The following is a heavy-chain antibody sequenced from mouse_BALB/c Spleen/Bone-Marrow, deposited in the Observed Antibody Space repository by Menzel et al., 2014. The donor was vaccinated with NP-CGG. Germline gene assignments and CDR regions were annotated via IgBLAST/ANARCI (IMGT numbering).Heavy chain of an antibody. CDR1: GYTFTSYW. D-gene: IGHD1-2*01. CDR2: IYPGSGST. J-gene: IGHJ2*01. V-gene: IGHV1S22*01. Sequence: LQQSGSELVRPGASVKLSCKASGYTFTSYWMHWVKQRPGQGLEWIGNIYPGSGSTNYDEKFKSKATLTVDTSSSTAYMQLSSLTSENSAVYYCTPRLRYWGQGTTLKVSS. CDR3: TPRLRY.